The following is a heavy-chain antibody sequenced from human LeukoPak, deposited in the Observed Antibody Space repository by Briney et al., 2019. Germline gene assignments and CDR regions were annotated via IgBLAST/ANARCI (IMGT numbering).Heavy chain of an antibody. J-gene: IGHJ4*02. CDR1: GFTFSSYG. CDR2: ISYDGSNK. Sequence: QPGGSLRLSCAASGFTFSSYGMHWVRQAPGKGLEWVAVISYDGSNKYYADSVKGRFTISRDNSKNTLYLQMNSLRAEDTAVYYCAKGPYYYDSSGYYVDYWGQGTLVTVSS. CDR3: AKGPYYYDSSGYYVDY. V-gene: IGHV3-30*18. D-gene: IGHD3-22*01.